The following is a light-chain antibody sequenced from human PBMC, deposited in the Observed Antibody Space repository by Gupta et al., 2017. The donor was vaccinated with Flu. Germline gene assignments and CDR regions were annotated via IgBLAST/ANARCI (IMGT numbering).Light chain of an antibody. CDR1: SSDVDGYEY. CDR2: DVN. J-gene: IGLJ2*01. V-gene: IGLV2-14*01. CDR3: SSYASSSSLVV. Sequence: QSALTQPASVSGSPGQSITIACTRTSSDVDGYEYVSWYQQHPGKAPKLIIYDVNKWPAGVSDRFSGSKSGNTASLTISGLQAEDEGEYYCSSYASSSSLVVFGGGTRLTVL.